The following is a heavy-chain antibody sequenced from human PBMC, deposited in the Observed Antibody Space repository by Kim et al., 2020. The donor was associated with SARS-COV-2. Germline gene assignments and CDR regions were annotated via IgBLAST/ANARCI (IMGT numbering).Heavy chain of an antibody. D-gene: IGHD6-19*01. CDR1: GYTFTNHY. V-gene: IGHV1-46*01. Sequence: ASVKVSCKASGYTFTNHYIHWVRQAPGQGLEWMGFINPTGGSTNFLQKFRGRLTTSRDTSTSTVYMVINSLRSDDTALYFCARDGAGQNFDHCGPGTLVT. CDR3: ARDGAGQNFDH. J-gene: IGHJ4*02. CDR2: INPTGGST.